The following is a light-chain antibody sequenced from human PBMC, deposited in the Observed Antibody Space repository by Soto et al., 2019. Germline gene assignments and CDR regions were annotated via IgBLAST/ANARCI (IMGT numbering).Light chain of an antibody. Sequence: DIPMTQSPSSLSASAGDTVTITCRASQNIADYLSWYQQKPGKAPKLLMSSSSILHDGVSSRFSGDGSATSFSLTIAALQTGDFGTYYWLQYFSAPSTFGRGTTVEVK. CDR2: SSS. J-gene: IGKJ4*01. V-gene: IGKV1-39*01. CDR1: QNIADY. CDR3: LQYFSAPST.